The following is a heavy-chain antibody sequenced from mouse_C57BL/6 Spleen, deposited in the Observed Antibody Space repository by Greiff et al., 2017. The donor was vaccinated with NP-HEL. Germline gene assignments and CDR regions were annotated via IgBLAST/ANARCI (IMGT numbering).Heavy chain of an antibody. CDR2: IDPSDSET. Sequence: QVQLQQPGAELVRPGSSVKLSCKASGYTFTSYWMHWVKQRPIQGLEWIGNIDPSDSETHYNQKFKDKATLTVDKSSSTAYMQLSSLTSEDSAVYYCARRATLSYYFDYWGQGTTLTVSS. J-gene: IGHJ2*01. V-gene: IGHV1-52*01. CDR1: GYTFTSYW. CDR3: ARRATLSYYFDY. D-gene: IGHD3-1*01.